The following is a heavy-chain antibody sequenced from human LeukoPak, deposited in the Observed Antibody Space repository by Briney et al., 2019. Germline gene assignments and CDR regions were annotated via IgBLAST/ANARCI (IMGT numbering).Heavy chain of an antibody. J-gene: IGHJ4*02. Sequence: SETLSLTCTVSGGSISTHYRNWIRQAPGKGLEWLGYIYNIGRSNYSPSLRNRITMSLDTSTNQFSLKVSSLTAADTAVYYCARSSDIYYFDQWGQGTLVTVSS. CDR2: IYNIGRS. D-gene: IGHD3-3*02. V-gene: IGHV4-59*11. CDR1: GGSISTHY. CDR3: ARSSDIYYFDQ.